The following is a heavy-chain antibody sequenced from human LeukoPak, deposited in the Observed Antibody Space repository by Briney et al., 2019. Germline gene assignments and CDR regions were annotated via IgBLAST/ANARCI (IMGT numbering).Heavy chain of an antibody. CDR2: ISGSGHDI. CDR3: AKDSAFYYIDV. Sequence: GGSLRLSCAASGFTFSDSYMTWVRQAPGKGVEWVAYISGSGHDINYSDSVKGRFTISRDNAKNSLYLQMNSLKGDDTAVYYCAKDSAFYYIDVWGKGTTVIISS. V-gene: IGHV3-11*04. J-gene: IGHJ6*03. CDR1: GFTFSDSY. D-gene: IGHD3-10*01.